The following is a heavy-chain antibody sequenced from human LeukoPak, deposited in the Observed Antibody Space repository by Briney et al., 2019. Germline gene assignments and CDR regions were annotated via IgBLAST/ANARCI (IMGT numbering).Heavy chain of an antibody. CDR3: AKGGSTNFYYGDV. J-gene: IGHJ6*02. Sequence: KPSETLSLTCSVSGGSMTNLYWTWIRQPPGKGLEWIGGIYDSGSTRYNTSLESRVTISVDTSKNQFSLKLSSVTAADTAVYYCAKGGSTNFYYGDVWGQGTTVTVSS. CDR2: IYDSGST. V-gene: IGHV4-59*01. D-gene: IGHD2/OR15-2a*01. CDR1: GGSMTNLY.